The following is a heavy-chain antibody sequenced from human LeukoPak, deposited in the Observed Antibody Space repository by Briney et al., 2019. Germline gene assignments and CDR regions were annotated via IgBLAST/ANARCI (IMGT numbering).Heavy chain of an antibody. Sequence: SETLLFTCTVSGDSISRYYWSWIRQPPGKGLEWIGYIYYSGRTNYNPSLKSRVTISLDTSKNQFSLRLNSVTAADTAVYYCARQDRDVSDSDCWGLAKLVIVSS. CDR2: IYYSGRT. J-gene: IGHJ4*02. D-gene: IGHD5-24*01. CDR1: GDSISRYY. CDR3: ARQDRDVSDSDC. V-gene: IGHV4-59*08.